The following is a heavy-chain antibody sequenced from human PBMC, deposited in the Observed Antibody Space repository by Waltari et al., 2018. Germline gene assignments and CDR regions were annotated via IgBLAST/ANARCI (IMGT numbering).Heavy chain of an antibody. CDR2: INPRTGST. J-gene: IGHJ4*02. CDR1: GYSFTGYY. V-gene: IGHV1-2*02. Sequence: QVQLVQSGAEVKKPGASVKVSCKASGYSFTGYYIHWLQQVPGQGFEYMGWINPRTGSTNYARNFQGRVMMTREMSVTTVYMDMNRLRFGDTAVYFCARGPRGYLDSWGQGTLVTVSS. CDR3: ARGPRGYLDS.